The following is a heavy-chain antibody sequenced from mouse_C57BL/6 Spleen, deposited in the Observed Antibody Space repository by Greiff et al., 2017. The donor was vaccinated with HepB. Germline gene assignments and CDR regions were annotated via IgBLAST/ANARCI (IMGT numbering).Heavy chain of an antibody. CDR3: AREDYYGSSYGFAY. V-gene: IGHV1-52*01. D-gene: IGHD1-1*01. J-gene: IGHJ3*01. CDR1: GYTFTSYW. CDR2: IDPSDSET. Sequence: VQLQQPGAELVRPGSSVKLSCKASGYTFTSYWMHWVKQRPIQGLEWIGNIDPSDSETHYNQKFKDKATLTVDKSSSTAYMQLSSLTSEDSAVYYCAREDYYGSSYGFAYWGQGTLVTVSA.